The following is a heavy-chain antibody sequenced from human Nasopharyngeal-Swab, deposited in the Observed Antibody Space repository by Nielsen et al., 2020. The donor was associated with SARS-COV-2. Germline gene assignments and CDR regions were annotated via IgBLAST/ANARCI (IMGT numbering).Heavy chain of an antibody. Sequence: GESLKISCAASGFTFSSYSINWVRQAPGKGLEWVSSISSSGSYIYYADSVKGRFTISRDNAKNSLYLQMNSLRAEDTAVYYCARHSYSSSWGYYYYGMDVWGQGTTVTVSS. CDR1: GFTFSSYS. CDR2: ISSSGSYI. D-gene: IGHD6-13*01. J-gene: IGHJ6*02. CDR3: ARHSYSSSWGYYYYGMDV. V-gene: IGHV3-21*04.